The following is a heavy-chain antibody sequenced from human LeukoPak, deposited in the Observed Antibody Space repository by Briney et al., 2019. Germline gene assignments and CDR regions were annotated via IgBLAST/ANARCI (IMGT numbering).Heavy chain of an antibody. CDR1: GGSISSSGYS. V-gene: IGHV4-39*01. J-gene: IGHJ4*02. D-gene: IGHD7-27*01. Sequence: PSGTLSLTCTVSGGSISSSGYSWGWIRQPPGKGLEWIGNINYSGSTYYNPSLKSRVTIFVDTSKNQFSLKVTSVTAADTAVYFCARRVTGDLRRFDYWGQGTLVTVSS. CDR2: INYSGST. CDR3: ARRVTGDLRRFDY.